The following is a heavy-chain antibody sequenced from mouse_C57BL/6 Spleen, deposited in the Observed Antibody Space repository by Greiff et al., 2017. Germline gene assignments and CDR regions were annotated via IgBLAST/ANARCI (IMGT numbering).Heavy chain of an antibody. J-gene: IGHJ1*03. CDR2: IYPGDGDT. CDR3: ARSHYYGSSLYWYFDV. Sequence: VQVVESGAELVKPGASVKISCKASGYAFSSYWMNWVKQRPGKGLEWIGQIYPGDGDTNYNGKFKGKATLTADKSSSTAYMQLSSLTSEDSAVYFCARSHYYGSSLYWYFDVWGTGTTVTVSS. V-gene: IGHV1-80*01. D-gene: IGHD1-1*01. CDR1: GYAFSSYW.